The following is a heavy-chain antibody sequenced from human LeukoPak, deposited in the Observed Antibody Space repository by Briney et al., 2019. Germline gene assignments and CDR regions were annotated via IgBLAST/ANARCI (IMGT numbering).Heavy chain of an antibody. V-gene: IGHV1-69*05. CDR1: GGTFSSYA. CDR2: IIPIFGTA. J-gene: IGHJ3*02. Sequence: ASVKVSCKASGGTFSSYAISWVRQAPGQGREWMGRIIPIFGTANYAQKFRGRDTITTDESTSTAYMELSSLRSEDTAVYYCARGGLGCSGGSCYSAFDIWGQGTMVTVSS. D-gene: IGHD2-15*01. CDR3: ARGGLGCSGGSCYSAFDI.